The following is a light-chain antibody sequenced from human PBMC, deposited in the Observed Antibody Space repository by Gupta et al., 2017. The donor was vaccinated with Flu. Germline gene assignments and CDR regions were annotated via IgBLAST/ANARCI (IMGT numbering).Light chain of an antibody. CDR2: ENN. CDR1: RVGDKY. J-gene: IGLJ2*01. Sequence: SYDLTQPLSVSVSPGQKASITCSGDRVGDKYVCWYQQKPGQSPVLVMYENNKRPAGIPERFSGSNSGNTATLSISGTQAMDEADYYCQAWDTRGEVVFGGGTKLTVL. V-gene: IGLV3-1*01. CDR3: QAWDTRGEVV.